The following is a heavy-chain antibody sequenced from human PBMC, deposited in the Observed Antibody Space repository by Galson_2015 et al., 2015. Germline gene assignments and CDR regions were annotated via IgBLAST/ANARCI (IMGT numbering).Heavy chain of an antibody. CDR3: TTVPPLDSSGYPSDY. CDR2: IKSKTDGGTT. D-gene: IGHD3-22*01. J-gene: IGHJ4*02. CDR1: GFTFSNAW. Sequence: SLRLSCAASGFTFSNAWMSWVRQAPGKGLEWVGRIKSKTDGGTTDYAAPVKGRFTISRDDSKNTLYLQMNSLKTEDTAVYYCTTVPPLDSSGYPSDYWGQGTLVTVSS. V-gene: IGHV3-15*01.